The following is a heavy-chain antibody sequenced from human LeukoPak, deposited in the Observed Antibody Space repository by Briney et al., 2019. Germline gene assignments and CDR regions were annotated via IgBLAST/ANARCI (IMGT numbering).Heavy chain of an antibody. J-gene: IGHJ3*02. CDR3: AKDGFNYTSRDNDGFDT. Sequence: QPGGSLRLSCAASRFTFSSYAMSWVRQAPGKGLEWVSTFSGNGEWTHYTDSVKGRFTTSRDKTKNTLYLQMNSLIFEDTALYYCAKDGFNYTSRDNDGFDTWGQGTMVTVSS. D-gene: IGHD3-3*01. CDR1: RFTFSSYA. CDR2: FSGNGEWT. V-gene: IGHV3-23*01.